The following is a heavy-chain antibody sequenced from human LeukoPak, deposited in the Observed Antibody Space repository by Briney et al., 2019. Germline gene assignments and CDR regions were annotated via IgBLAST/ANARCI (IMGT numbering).Heavy chain of an antibody. J-gene: IGHJ3*02. CDR1: GFTFDDYA. V-gene: IGHV3-43*02. Sequence: PGGSLRLSCAASGFTFDDYAMHWVRHAPGKGLEWVSLISGDGGSTYYADSVKGRFTISRDNSKNSLYLQMNSLRTEDTALYYCAKDIDNSGYDQGAFDIWGQGTMVTVSS. CDR2: ISGDGGST. D-gene: IGHD5-12*01. CDR3: AKDIDNSGYDQGAFDI.